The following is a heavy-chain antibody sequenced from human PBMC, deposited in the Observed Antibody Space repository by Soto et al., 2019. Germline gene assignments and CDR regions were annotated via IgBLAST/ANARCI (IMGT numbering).Heavy chain of an antibody. CDR2: IYYSGST. CDR1: GGSISSYY. J-gene: IGHJ4*02. Sequence: SETLSLTCTVSGGSISSYYWSWIRQPPGKGLEWIGHIYYSGSTNYNPSLKSRVTISVDTSKNQFSLKLSSVTAADTAVYYCARGPSIAAVLDYFDYWGQGTLVTV. CDR3: ARGPSIAAVLDYFDY. D-gene: IGHD6-13*01. V-gene: IGHV4-59*01.